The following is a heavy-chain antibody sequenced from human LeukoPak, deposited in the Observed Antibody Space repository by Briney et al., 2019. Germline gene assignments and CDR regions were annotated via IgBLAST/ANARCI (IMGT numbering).Heavy chain of an antibody. D-gene: IGHD1-7*01. CDR3: ARDEGPPRYNWNYGGPDF. CDR2: INPSGGST. Sequence: ASVKVSCETSGYTFTHYYMHWVRQAPGQGLEWMGMINPSGGSTSYAQKFQGRVTLTRDTSTSTVYMELSSLSSEDTAVYYCARDEGPPRYNWNYGGPDFWGQGTLVTVSS. V-gene: IGHV1-46*01. J-gene: IGHJ4*02. CDR1: GYTFTHYY.